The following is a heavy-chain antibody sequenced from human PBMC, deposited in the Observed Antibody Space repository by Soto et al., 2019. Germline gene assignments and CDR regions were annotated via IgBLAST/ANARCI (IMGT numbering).Heavy chain of an antibody. D-gene: IGHD3-10*02. V-gene: IGHV3-48*03. J-gene: IGHJ4*02. CDR3: VGDPGCGYGICSRFDY. CDR1: GFTFSSYE. Sequence: EVQLVESGGGLVPPGGSLRLSCASSGFTFSSYEMNWVRQAPGKGPEWIAYISSSGTTTSYADSVKGRFTISRDNAKNSLAPQMNSLGADDRAVYYCVGDPGCGYGICSRFDYWGQGALVSVPS. CDR2: ISSSGTTT.